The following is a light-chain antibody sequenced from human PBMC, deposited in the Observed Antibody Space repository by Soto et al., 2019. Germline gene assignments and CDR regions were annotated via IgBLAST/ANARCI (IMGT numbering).Light chain of an antibody. CDR2: WAS. V-gene: IGKV4-1*01. CDR3: HQYYSTPFT. CDR1: QSVLYSSNNKNY. Sequence: DIVMTQSPDSLAVSLGERATINCKYSQSVLYSSNNKNYLAWYQQKPGQPPKLLIYWASTRESGVPDRFSGSGSGTDVTLTISSLQAEDVAVYYCHQYYSTPFTFGPGNKVDIK. J-gene: IGKJ3*01.